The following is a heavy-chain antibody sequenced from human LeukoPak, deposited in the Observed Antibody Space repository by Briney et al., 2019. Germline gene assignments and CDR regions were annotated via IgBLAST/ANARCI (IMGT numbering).Heavy chain of an antibody. CDR1: GGSFSGYY. J-gene: IGHJ5*02. Sequence: SETLSLTCAVYGGSFSGYYWSWIRQPPGKGLEWIGRVSHTGSTDYNPSLRSRVIVSVDTSKDQFSLKLSSVTAADTAVYYCARVDGWAYSGYDAFAFLRAPWGQGTLVAVSS. D-gene: IGHD5-12*01. V-gene: IGHV4-34*01. CDR2: VSHTGST. CDR3: ARVDGWAYSGYDAFAFLRAP.